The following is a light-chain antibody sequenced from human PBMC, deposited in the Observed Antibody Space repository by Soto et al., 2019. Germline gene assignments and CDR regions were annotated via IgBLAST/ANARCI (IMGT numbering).Light chain of an antibody. V-gene: IGKV1-17*01. CDR3: LHQNSYLALS. CDR2: AAS. CDR1: QSRRND. Sequence: DIQMTQSPSSLSASVGDRVTITCRASQSRRNDLGWYQQKSGKAPSRLIYAASTLQTGVPSRFSGSGSGREFTLTISGLQPEDFATYYCLHQNSYLALSFGGGTKVE. J-gene: IGKJ4*01.